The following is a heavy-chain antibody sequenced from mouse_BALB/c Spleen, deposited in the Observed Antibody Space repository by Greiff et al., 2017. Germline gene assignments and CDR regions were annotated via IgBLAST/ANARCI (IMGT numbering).Heavy chain of an antibody. CDR2: ISTYYGDA. Sequence: VQLQQSGAELVRPGVSVKISCKGSGYTFTDYAMHWVKQSHAKSLEWIGVISTYYGDASYNQKFKGKATMTVDKSSSTAYMELARLTSEDSAIYYCARGGFYGSSYFDYWGQGTTLTVSS. J-gene: IGHJ2*01. CDR3: ARGGFYGSSYFDY. V-gene: IGHV1S137*01. D-gene: IGHD1-1*01. CDR1: GYTFTDYA.